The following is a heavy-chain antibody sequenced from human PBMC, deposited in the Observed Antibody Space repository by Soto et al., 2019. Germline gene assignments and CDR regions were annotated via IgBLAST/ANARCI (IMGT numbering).Heavy chain of an antibody. V-gene: IGHV4-31*03. Sequence: QVQLQESGPGLVKPSQTLSLTCTVSGGSISSGGYYWSWIRQHPGKGLEWIGYIYYSGSTYYNPSLKSRVTISVDTSKNQFSLKLSSVTAADTAVYYCARDLGWFGLRRNYYYYGMDVWGQGTTVTVSS. CDR3: ARDLGWFGLRRNYYYYGMDV. J-gene: IGHJ6*02. CDR2: IYYSGST. D-gene: IGHD3-10*01. CDR1: GGSISSGGYY.